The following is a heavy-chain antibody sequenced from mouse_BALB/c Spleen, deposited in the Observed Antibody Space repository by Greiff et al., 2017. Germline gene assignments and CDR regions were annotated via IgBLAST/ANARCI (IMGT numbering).Heavy chain of an antibody. Sequence: EVQLQESGPELMKPGASVKISCKASGYSFTSYYMHWVKQSHGKSLEWIGYIDPFNGGTSYNQKFKGKATLTVDKSSSTAYMHLSSLTSEDSAVYYCARVLGAFAYWGQGTLVTVSA. J-gene: IGHJ3*01. V-gene: IGHV1S135*01. CDR2: IDPFNGGT. CDR1: GYSFTSYY. CDR3: ARVLGAFAY. D-gene: IGHD3-3*01.